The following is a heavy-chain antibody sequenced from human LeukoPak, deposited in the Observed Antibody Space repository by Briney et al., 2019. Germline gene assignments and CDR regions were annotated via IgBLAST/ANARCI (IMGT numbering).Heavy chain of an antibody. Sequence: GESLKISCKGSGYSFTSYWIGWVRQMPGKGLEWMGIIYPGDSDTRYSPSFQGQVTISADKSISTAYPQWSSLKASDTAMYYCARLRYCSSTSCYMADAFDIWGQGTMVTVSS. J-gene: IGHJ3*02. D-gene: IGHD2-2*02. V-gene: IGHV5-51*01. CDR3: ARLRYCSSTSCYMADAFDI. CDR1: GYSFTSYW. CDR2: IYPGDSDT.